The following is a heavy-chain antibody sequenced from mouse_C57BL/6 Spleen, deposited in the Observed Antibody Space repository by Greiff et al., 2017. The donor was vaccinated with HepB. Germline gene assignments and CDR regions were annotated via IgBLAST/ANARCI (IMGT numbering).Heavy chain of an antibody. V-gene: IGHV5-4*01. Sequence: EVQLQESGGGLVKPGGSLKLSCAASGFTFSSYAMSWVRQTPEKRLEWVATISDGGSYTYYPDNVKGRFTISRDNAKNNLYLQMSHLKSEDTAMYYCARDGPGDYWGQGTSVTVSS. CDR2: ISDGGSYT. CDR1: GFTFSSYA. J-gene: IGHJ4*01. CDR3: ARDGPGDY.